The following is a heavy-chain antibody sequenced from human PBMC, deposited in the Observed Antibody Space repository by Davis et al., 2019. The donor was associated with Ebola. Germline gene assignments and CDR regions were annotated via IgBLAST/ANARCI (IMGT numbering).Heavy chain of an antibody. CDR3: ARGKTVAGTRGLSWFDP. V-gene: IGHV1-69*13. J-gene: IGHJ5*02. Sequence: SVKVSCKASGGTFSSYAISWVRQAPGQGLEWMGGIIPIFGTADYAQKFQGRVTITADESTSTAYMELSSLRSEDTAVFYCARGKTVAGTRGLSWFDPWGPGTLVTVSS. CDR2: IIPIFGTA. D-gene: IGHD6-19*01. CDR1: GGTFSSYA.